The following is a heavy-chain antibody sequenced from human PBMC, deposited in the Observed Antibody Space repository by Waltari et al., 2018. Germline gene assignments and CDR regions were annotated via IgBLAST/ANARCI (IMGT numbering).Heavy chain of an antibody. CDR3: ARGPLGTIDY. CDR2: IYTSGST. V-gene: IGHV4-61*09. D-gene: IGHD7-27*01. J-gene: IGHJ4*02. CDR1: GGSISSGSYY. Sequence: VQLQESGPGLVKPSQTLSLTCTVSGGSISSGSYYWSWIRQPAGKGLEWIGYIYTSGSTNYHPSLQSRVTSSGDTAKDQFSRKLSSVTAADTAVYYCARGPLGTIDYWGQGTLVTGSS.